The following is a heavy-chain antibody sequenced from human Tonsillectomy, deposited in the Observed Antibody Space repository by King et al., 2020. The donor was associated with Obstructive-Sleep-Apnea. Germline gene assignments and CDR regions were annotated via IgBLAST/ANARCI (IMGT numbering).Heavy chain of an antibody. CDR3: VRGLIASTPHCGFDM. CDR1: GGSVRVYY. Sequence: VQLQESGPGLVKPSETLSLTCSVSGGSVRVYYWSWIRQPAGMGLEWLGRIESSGTTNYNPSLKRRVTVSIDMSKNQLSLRLNSVTAADTAVYYCVRGLIASTPHCGFDMWGQGTVVIVSS. V-gene: IGHV4-4*07. J-gene: IGHJ3*02. D-gene: IGHD2-15*01. CDR2: IESSGTT.